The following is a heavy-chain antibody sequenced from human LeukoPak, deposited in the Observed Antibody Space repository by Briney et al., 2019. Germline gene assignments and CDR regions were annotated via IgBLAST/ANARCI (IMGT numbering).Heavy chain of an antibody. J-gene: IGHJ3*02. CDR2: ISWNSGSI. CDR3: AKDIMSFGDGAFDI. V-gene: IGHV3-9*01. CDR1: GFTFDDYA. D-gene: IGHD3-16*01. Sequence: PGRSLRLSCAASGFTFDDYAMHWVRQAPGKGLEWVSGISWNSGSIGYADSVKGRFTISRDNAKNSLYLQMNSLRAEDTALYYCAKDIMSFGDGAFDIWGQGTMVTVSS.